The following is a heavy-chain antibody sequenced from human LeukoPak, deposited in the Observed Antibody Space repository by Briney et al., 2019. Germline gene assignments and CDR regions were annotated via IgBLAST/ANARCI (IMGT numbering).Heavy chain of an antibody. J-gene: IGHJ3*02. CDR1: GYTFTSYD. V-gene: IGHV1-18*01. D-gene: IGHD5-18*01. Sequence: GASVKVSCKASGYTFTSYDINWVRQAPGQGLEWMGWISGYNGNTNYAQKLQGRVTMTTDTSTSTAYMELRSLRSDDTAVYYCAREHVDTSFDIWGQGTMVTVSS. CDR3: AREHVDTSFDI. CDR2: ISGYNGNT.